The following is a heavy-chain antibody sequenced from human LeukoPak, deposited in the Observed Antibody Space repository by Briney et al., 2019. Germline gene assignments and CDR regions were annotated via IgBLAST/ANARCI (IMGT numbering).Heavy chain of an antibody. J-gene: IGHJ4*02. CDR3: ARNLHTVTYDY. CDR2: IYYSGST. D-gene: IGHD4-17*01. Sequence: SETLSLTCTVSGGSISSSSYYWGWIRQPPGKGLEWIVSIYYSGSTYYNPSLKSRVTISVDTAKNQFSLKLSSVTAADTAVYYCARNLHTVTYDYWGQGTLVTVSS. V-gene: IGHV4-39*01. CDR1: GGSISSSSYY.